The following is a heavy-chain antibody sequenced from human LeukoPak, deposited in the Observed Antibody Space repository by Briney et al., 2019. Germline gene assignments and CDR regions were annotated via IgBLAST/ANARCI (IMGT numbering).Heavy chain of an antibody. D-gene: IGHD4-23*01. CDR3: ARDYGGNSFIDY. CDR1: GGSFSGYY. CDR2: IYYSGST. V-gene: IGHV4-59*01. Sequence: SETLSLTCAVYGGSFSGYYWSWIRQPPGEGLEWIGYIYYSGSTNYNPSLKSRVTISVDTSKNQFSLKLSSVTAADTAVYYCARDYGGNSFIDYWGQGTLVTVSS. J-gene: IGHJ4*02.